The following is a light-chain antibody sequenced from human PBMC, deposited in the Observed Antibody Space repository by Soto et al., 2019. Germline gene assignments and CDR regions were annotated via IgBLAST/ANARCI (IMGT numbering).Light chain of an antibody. CDR2: EAT. V-gene: IGLV2-14*01. J-gene: IGLJ1*01. Sequence: QSVLAQPASMSGSPGQSITISCTGTSSDIGRYNFVSWYQHHPGKAPNLIIYEATKRPSGVSYRFSGSKSGNTASLTISGLQAEDEADYYCTSYTITSPYVFGTGTKVTVL. CDR1: SSDIGRYNF. CDR3: TSYTITSPYV.